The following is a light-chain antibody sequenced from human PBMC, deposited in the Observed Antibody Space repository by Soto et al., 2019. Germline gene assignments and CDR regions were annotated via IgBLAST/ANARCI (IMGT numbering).Light chain of an antibody. CDR2: EVT. Sequence: QSALTQPASVSGSPGQSIAISCTGTSSDVGGYNFVSWYQQHPGEAPKLIIHEVTNRPSGVSDRFSGSKSGNTASLTISGLQADDEADYYCSSHTAYNTGVFGSGTKLTVL. CDR3: SSHTAYNTGV. CDR1: SSDVGGYNF. V-gene: IGLV2-14*01. J-gene: IGLJ1*01.